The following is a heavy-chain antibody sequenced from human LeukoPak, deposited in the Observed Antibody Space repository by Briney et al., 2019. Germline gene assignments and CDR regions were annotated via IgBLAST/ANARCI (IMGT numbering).Heavy chain of an antibody. CDR1: GFTFSSYA. Sequence: GGSLRLSCAASGFTFSSYAMSWVRQAPGKGLEWVSAISGSGGSTYYTDSVKGRFTISRDNSKNTLYLQMNSLRAEDTAVYYCARNSGYGVFDYWGQGALVTVSS. V-gene: IGHV3-23*01. CDR3: ARNSGYGVFDY. D-gene: IGHD5-12*01. CDR2: ISGSGGST. J-gene: IGHJ4*02.